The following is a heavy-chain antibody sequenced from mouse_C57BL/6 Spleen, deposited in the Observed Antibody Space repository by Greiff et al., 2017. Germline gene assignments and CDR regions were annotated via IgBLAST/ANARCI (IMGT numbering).Heavy chain of an antibody. D-gene: IGHD2-10*01. J-gene: IGHJ4*01. V-gene: IGHV5-9-1*02. CDR3: TRDRLPTPGDY. CDR2: ISSGGGYI. CDR1: GFTFSSYA. Sequence: EVKVVESGEGLVKPGGSLKLSCAASGFTFSSYAMSWVRQTPGKRLEWVAYISSGGGYIYYADTVKGRFTISRDNARNTLYLQMSSLTSEDTAMYYCTRDRLPTPGDYWGQGTSVTVSS.